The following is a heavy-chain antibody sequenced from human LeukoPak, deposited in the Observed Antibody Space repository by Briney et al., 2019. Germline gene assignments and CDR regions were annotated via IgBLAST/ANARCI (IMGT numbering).Heavy chain of an antibody. CDR1: GGSISSGSYY. Sequence: SEILSLTCTVSGGSISSGSYYWSWIRQPAGKGLEWIGRISSSGSTNYNPSLKSRVTISVDTSKNQFSLKLSSVTAADTAVYFCARGPYSYDSSGAFDIWGQGTMVTVS. CDR3: ARGPYSYDSSGAFDI. CDR2: ISSSGST. J-gene: IGHJ3*02. D-gene: IGHD3-22*01. V-gene: IGHV4-61*02.